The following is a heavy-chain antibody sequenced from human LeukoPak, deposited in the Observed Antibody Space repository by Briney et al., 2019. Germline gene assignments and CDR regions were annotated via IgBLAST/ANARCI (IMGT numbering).Heavy chain of an antibody. V-gene: IGHV1-2*06. CDR2: INPNSGAT. Sequence: ASVKVSCKASGYTFTGYYIRWMRQAPGQGLEWMGRINPNSGATNYAQKFQGRVTMTRDTSISTAYMDLSSLTSDDTAVYYCARGRDWNYLYWGQGTLVTVSS. CDR1: GYTFTGYY. D-gene: IGHD1-7*01. J-gene: IGHJ4*02. CDR3: ARGRDWNYLY.